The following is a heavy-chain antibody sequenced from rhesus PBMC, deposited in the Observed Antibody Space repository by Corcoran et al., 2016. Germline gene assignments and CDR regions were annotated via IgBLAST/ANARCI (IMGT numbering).Heavy chain of an antibody. Sequence: QVQLQESGPAVVTPSETPSLTCAVSGGSISSSNWWSWIRQSPGKGLEGIGGIYGSGGSTEYNPSLKSRVTISKDTSKNQFSLKLSSVTAADTAVYYCAQGAATRADYWGQGVLVTVSS. J-gene: IGHJ4*01. D-gene: IGHD6-19*01. V-gene: IGHV4-93*01. CDR1: GGSISSSNW. CDR3: AQGAATRADY. CDR2: IYGSGGST.